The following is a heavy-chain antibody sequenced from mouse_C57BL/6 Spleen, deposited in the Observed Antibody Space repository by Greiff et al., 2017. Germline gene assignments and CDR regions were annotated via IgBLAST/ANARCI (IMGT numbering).Heavy chain of an antibody. CDR3: AVSNPWFAY. V-gene: IGHV2-9-1*01. D-gene: IGHD2-5*01. J-gene: IGHJ3*01. CDR1: GFSLTSYA. Sequence: VKLMESGPGLVAPSQSLSITCTVSGFSLTSYAISWVRQPPGKGLEWLGVIWTGGGTNYNSALKSRLSISKDNSKSQVFLKMNSLQTDDTARYDCAVSNPWFAYWGQGTLVTVSA. CDR2: IWTGGGT.